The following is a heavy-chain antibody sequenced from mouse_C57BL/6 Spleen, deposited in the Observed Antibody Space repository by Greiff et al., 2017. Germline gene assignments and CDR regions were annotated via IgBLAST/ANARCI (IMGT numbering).Heavy chain of an antibody. CDR3: ARPQTAQATFDY. J-gene: IGHJ2*01. CDR1: GYTFTSYT. V-gene: IGHV1-4*01. Sequence: VQLQQSGAELARPGASVKMSCKASGYTFTSYTMPWVKQRPGQGLEWIGYINPSSGYTKYNQKFKDKATLTADKSSSTAYMQLSSLTSEDSAVYDCARPQTAQATFDYWGQGTTLTVSS. CDR2: INPSSGYT. D-gene: IGHD3-2*02.